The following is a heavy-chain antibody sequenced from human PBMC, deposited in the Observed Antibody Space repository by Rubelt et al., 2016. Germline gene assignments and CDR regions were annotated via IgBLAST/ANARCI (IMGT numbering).Heavy chain of an antibody. CDR1: GFTFSSYA. Sequence: EVQLLESGGGLVQPGGSLRLSCAASGFTFSSYAMSWVRQAPGKGLEWVSAISGSGGSTYYADSVKGRFTISRDNSKNTLYLQMNSLRAEETAIYYCATHPGVSFYDGMDVWGQGTTVTVSS. V-gene: IGHV3-23*01. CDR2: ISGSGGST. J-gene: IGHJ6*02. CDR3: ATHPGVSFYDGMDV. D-gene: IGHD7-27*01.